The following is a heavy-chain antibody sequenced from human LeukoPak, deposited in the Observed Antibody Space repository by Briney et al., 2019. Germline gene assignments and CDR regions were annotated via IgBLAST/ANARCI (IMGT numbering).Heavy chain of an antibody. V-gene: IGHV3-11*01. CDR2: ISSSGSTI. CDR3: AREKSNYDFWSGYRSYYYYGMDV. CDR1: GFTFSDYY. J-gene: IGHJ6*02. D-gene: IGHD3-3*01. Sequence: PGGSLRLSCAASGFTFSDYYMSWIRQAPGKGLEWVSYISSSGSTIYYADSVKGRFTISRDNAKNSLYLQMNSLRAEDAAVYYCAREKSNYDFWSGYRSYYYYGMDVWGQGTTVTVSS.